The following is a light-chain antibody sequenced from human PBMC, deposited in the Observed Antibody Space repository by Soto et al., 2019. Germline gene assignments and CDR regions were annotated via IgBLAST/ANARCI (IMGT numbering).Light chain of an antibody. V-gene: IGLV2-14*01. CDR3: CSYTSNITLV. J-gene: IGLJ2*01. CDR2: EVS. CDR1: SSDVGGYNY. Sequence: QSALTQPASVSGSPGQSITISCTGTSSDVGGYNYVSWYQHHPGKAPKLMIYEVSNRPSGVSNRFSGSKSGNTASLTISGLQAEDEADYYCCSYTSNITLVFGGGTKLTVL.